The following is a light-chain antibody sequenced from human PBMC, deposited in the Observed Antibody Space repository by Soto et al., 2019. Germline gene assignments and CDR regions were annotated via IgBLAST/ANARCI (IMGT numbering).Light chain of an antibody. Sequence: DIQVTQSPSTLSASLGDSVTITCRASHSSTRWLARYQQKPGKAPKLLIHDAFTLQSGVPSRFSGSGSGTEFTLTISSLQPDDSATYYCQQYSYLSTFGQGTKVDIK. CDR2: DAF. CDR1: HSSTRW. CDR3: QQYSYLST. J-gene: IGKJ1*01. V-gene: IGKV1-5*01.